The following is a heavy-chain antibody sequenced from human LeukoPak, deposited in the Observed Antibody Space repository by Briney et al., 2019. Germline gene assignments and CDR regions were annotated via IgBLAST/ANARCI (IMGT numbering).Heavy chain of an antibody. Sequence: SETLSLTCTVSGYSISSGCYWGWIRQPPGKGLEWIGSIYHSGSTYYNPSLKSRVTISVDTSKNQFSLKLSSVTAADTAVYYCAREFRCTNGVCFYYYYYMDVWGKGTTVTVSS. CDR1: GYSISSGCY. J-gene: IGHJ6*03. V-gene: IGHV4-38-2*02. CDR3: AREFRCTNGVCFYYYYYMDV. CDR2: IYHSGST. D-gene: IGHD2-8*01.